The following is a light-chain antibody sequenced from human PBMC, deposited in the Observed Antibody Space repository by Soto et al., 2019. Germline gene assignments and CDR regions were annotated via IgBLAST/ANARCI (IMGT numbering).Light chain of an antibody. J-gene: IGKJ4*01. CDR3: QQYNNWPLT. CDR2: GAS. V-gene: IGKV3-15*01. Sequence: EVVMTQSPATLSVYLGDRATLSCRASQSVSSNLAWYQQKPGQGPRLLIYGASTRATGIPARFSGSGSGTEFTLTISSLQSEDFAVYSCQQYNNWPLTFGGGTKVDSK. CDR1: QSVSSN.